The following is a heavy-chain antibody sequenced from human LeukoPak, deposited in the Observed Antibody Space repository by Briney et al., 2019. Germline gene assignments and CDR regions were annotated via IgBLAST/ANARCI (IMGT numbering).Heavy chain of an antibody. J-gene: IGHJ3*02. Sequence: SETLSLTCTVSGGSISSYHWSWIRQPPGKGLECIGYIYYSGSTHYNPSLKSRVTISVDTSKNQFSLKLSSVTAADTAVYFCARGPYSYDSSGAFDIWGQGTMVTVSS. CDR2: IYYSGST. V-gene: IGHV4-59*08. CDR1: GGSISSYH. CDR3: ARGPYSYDSSGAFDI. D-gene: IGHD3-22*01.